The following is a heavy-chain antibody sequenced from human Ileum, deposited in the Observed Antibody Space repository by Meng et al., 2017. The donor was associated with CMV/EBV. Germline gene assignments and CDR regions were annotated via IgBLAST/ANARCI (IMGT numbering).Heavy chain of an antibody. J-gene: IGHJ4*02. CDR2: IHPSGST. CDR1: DASFSDFY. D-gene: IGHD1-14*01. Sequence: QVWGAGLFKPSETLSLTCDVYDASFSDFYWSWTRHLPGKGLEWIGEIHPSGSTHYNPSLESRVSISVHMSNNQFSLKVSSVTAADTAVYYCARGQDNHKGGVHWGQGTLVTVSS. CDR3: ARGQDNHKGGVH. V-gene: IGHV4-34*01.